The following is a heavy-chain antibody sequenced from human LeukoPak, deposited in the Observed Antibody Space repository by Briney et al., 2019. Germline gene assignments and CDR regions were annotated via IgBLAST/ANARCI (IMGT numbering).Heavy chain of an antibody. V-gene: IGHV3-23*01. CDR2: ITGSGDRT. J-gene: IGHJ4*02. Sequence: PGGSLRLSCAASGFTFSDYAMNWVRQAPGKGLEWVSGITGSGDRTEYADSVKGRFTISRDNSKSTLYLQMDSLGAGDAAVYYCARGDDSGYYDYFDYWGQGALVTVSS. D-gene: IGHD3-22*01. CDR1: GFTFSDYA. CDR3: ARGDDSGYYDYFDY.